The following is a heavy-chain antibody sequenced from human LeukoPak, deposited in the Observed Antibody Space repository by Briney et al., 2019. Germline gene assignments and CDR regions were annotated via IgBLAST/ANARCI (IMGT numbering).Heavy chain of an antibody. CDR2: ISSSSSYI. Sequence: GGSLRPSCAASGFTFSSYSMNWVRQAPGKGLEWVSSISSSSSYIYYADSVKGRFTISRDNAKNSLYLQMNSLRAEDTAVYYCARDIQAHCSSTSCYGDFDYWGQGTLVTVSS. CDR1: GFTFSSYS. CDR3: ARDIQAHCSSTSCYGDFDY. V-gene: IGHV3-21*01. D-gene: IGHD2-2*01. J-gene: IGHJ4*02.